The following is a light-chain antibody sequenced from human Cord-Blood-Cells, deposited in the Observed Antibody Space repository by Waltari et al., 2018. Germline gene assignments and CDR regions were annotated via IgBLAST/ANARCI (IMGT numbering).Light chain of an antibody. J-gene: IGLJ3*02. V-gene: IGLV2-14*01. CDR3: SSYTSSSTLV. CDR2: DVS. Sequence: QSALTQPASVSGSPGQSITISCTGPRSDVGGYTYVSWYQQHPGKAPKLMIYDVSNRPSGVSNRFSGSKSGNTASLTISWLQAEDEADYYCSSYTSSSTLVFGGGTKLTVL. CDR1: RSDVGGYTY.